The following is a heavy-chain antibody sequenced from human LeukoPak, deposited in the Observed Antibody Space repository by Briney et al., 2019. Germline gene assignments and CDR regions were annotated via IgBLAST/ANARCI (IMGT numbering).Heavy chain of an antibody. Sequence: PGGSLRLSCAASGFTFSSYGMHWVRQAPGKGLEWVAFIRYDGSNKYYADSVKGRFTISRDNSKNMLYLQMNSLRTEETAVYYCAKVTVQLERRRAFDIWGQGTMVTVSS. CDR1: GFTFSSYG. CDR3: AKVTVQLERRRAFDI. V-gene: IGHV3-30*02. J-gene: IGHJ3*02. CDR2: IRYDGSNK. D-gene: IGHD1-1*01.